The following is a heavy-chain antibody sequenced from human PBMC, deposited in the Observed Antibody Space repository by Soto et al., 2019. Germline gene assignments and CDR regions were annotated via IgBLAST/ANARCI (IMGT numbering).Heavy chain of an antibody. V-gene: IGHV4-59*01. CDR1: GGSISSYY. CDR3: ASQRHYGDYLSYYFDY. Sequence: SETLSLTCTVSGGSISSYYWSWIRQPPGKGLEWIGYIYYSGSTNYNPSLKSRVTISVDTSKNQFSLKLSSVTAADTAVYYCASQRHYGDYLSYYFDYWGQGTLVTVSS. D-gene: IGHD4-17*01. CDR2: IYYSGST. J-gene: IGHJ4*02.